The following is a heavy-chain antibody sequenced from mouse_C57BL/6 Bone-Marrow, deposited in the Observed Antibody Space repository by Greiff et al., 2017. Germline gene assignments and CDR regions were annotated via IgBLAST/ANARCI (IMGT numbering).Heavy chain of an antibody. CDR1: GFNIKDDY. CDR2: IDPENGDT. CDR3: TTEGYGNYGGGFYYFDY. D-gene: IGHD2-10*02. Sequence: EVQLQESGAELVRPGASVKLSCTASGFNIKDDYMHWVKQRPEQGLEWIGWIDPENGDTEYASKFQGKATITADTSSNTAYLQLSSLTSEDTAVDYWTTEGYGNYGGGFYYFDYWGQGTTLTVSS. V-gene: IGHV14-4*01. J-gene: IGHJ2*01.